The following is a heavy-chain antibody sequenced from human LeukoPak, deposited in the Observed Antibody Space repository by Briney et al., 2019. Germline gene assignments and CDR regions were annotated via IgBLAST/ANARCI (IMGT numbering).Heavy chain of an antibody. D-gene: IGHD3-22*01. CDR3: GKGVRGLYYYDDY. V-gene: IGHV3-23*01. CDR1: GFTFSSHA. CDR2: IGGGGDDT. Sequence: GGSLRLSCEASGFTFSSHAMSWVRQAPGKGLEWVSVIGGGGDDTYYADSVKGRFSISRDNSKNTLYLQMNALRAEDTAVYYCGKGVRGLYYYDDYRGQGTLVTVFS. J-gene: IGHJ4*02.